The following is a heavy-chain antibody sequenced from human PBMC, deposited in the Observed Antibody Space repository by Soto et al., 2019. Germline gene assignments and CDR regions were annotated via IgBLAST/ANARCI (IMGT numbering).Heavy chain of an antibody. V-gene: IGHV3-23*01. Sequence: PGGSLRLSCAASGFTFISYAMKWVLQAPGKGLEWVSMIGESGTPTYYADSVKGRFTISRDNSGNTLFLEMYSLRAEDTAVYYCARYIHGVRYHGQEVSGQGATVTVSS. CDR2: IGESGTPT. CDR3: ARYIHGVRYHGQEV. J-gene: IGHJ6*02. D-gene: IGHD5-18*01. CDR1: GFTFISYA.